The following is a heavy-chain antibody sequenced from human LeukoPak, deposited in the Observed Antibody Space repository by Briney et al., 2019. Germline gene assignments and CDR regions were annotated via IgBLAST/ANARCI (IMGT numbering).Heavy chain of an antibody. CDR2: IYTSGST. J-gene: IGHJ3*02. V-gene: IGHV4-4*07. CDR1: GGSISSYY. D-gene: IGHD4-17*01. Sequence: SETPSLTCTVSGGSISSYYWSWIRQPAGKGLEWIGRIYTSGSTNYNPSLKSRVTMSVDTSKNQFSLKLSSVTAADTAVYYCARSGDYVTNDAFDIWGQGTMVTVSS. CDR3: ARSGDYVTNDAFDI.